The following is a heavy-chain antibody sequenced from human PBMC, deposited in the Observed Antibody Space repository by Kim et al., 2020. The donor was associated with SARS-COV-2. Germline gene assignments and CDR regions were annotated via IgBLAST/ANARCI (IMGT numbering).Heavy chain of an antibody. CDR3: ARDLGVGATENIDY. J-gene: IGHJ4*02. D-gene: IGHD1-26*01. Sequence: ADSVKGRFTISRDNSKNTLYLQMNSLRAEDTAVYYCARDLGVGATENIDYWGQGTLVTVSS. V-gene: IGHV3-33*01.